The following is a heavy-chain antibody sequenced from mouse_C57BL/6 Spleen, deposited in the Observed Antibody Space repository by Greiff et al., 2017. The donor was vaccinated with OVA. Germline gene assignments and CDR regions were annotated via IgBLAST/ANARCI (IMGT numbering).Heavy chain of an antibody. CDR3: ARLGFDY. CDR2: IYPGSGST. CDR1: GYTFTIYW. Sequence: QVHVKQPGAELVKPGASVKMSCKASGYTFTIYWITWVKQRPGQGLEWIGDIYPGSGSTNYNEKFKSKATLTVDTSSSTAYMQLSSLTSEDSAVYYCARLGFDYWGQGTTLTVSS. V-gene: IGHV1-55*01. J-gene: IGHJ2*01.